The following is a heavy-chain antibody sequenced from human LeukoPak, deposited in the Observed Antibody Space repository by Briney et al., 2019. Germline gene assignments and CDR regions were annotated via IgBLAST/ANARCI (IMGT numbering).Heavy chain of an antibody. CDR2: IYYSGST. V-gene: IGHV4-30-4*08. D-gene: IGHD1-26*01. CDR3: AREVPCPSYPARDAFDI. CDR1: GGSISSGDYY. Sequence: SETLSLTCTVSGGSISSGDYYWSWIRQPPGKGLEWIGYIYYSGSTYYNPSLKSRVTISVDTSKNQFSLKLSSVTAADTAVYYCAREVPCPSYPARDAFDIWGQGTMVTVSS. J-gene: IGHJ3*02.